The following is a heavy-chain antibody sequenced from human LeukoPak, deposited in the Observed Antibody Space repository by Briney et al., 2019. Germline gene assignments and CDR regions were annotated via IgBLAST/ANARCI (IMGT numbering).Heavy chain of an antibody. CDR3: ARAPQYYDILTGYYVAAFDI. Sequence: SETLSLTCAVSGGSISSSNWWSWVRQPPGKGLEWIGEIYHSGSTNYNPSLKSRVTISVDTSKNQFSLKLSSVTAADTAVYYCARAPQYYDILTGYYVAAFDIWGQGTMVTVSS. CDR2: IYHSGST. CDR1: GGSISSSNW. V-gene: IGHV4-4*02. D-gene: IGHD3-9*01. J-gene: IGHJ3*02.